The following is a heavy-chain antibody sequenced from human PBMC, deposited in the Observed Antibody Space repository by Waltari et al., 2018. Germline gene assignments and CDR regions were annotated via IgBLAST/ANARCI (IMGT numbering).Heavy chain of an antibody. CDR1: GGSFSGYY. CDR3: ARGYFGFWSGYRYYYYMDV. V-gene: IGHV4-34*01. J-gene: IGHJ6*03. D-gene: IGHD3-3*01. Sequence: QVQLQQWGAGLLKPSETLSLTCAVYGGSFSGYYWSWIRQPPGKGLEWIGEINHSGSTNYNPSLKSRVTISVDTSKNRFSLKLSSVTAADTAVYYCARGYFGFWSGYRYYYYMDVWGKGTTVTISS. CDR2: INHSGST.